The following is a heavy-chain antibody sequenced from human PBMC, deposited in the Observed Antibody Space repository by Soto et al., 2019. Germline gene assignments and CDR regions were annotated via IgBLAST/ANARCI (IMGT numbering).Heavy chain of an antibody. CDR1: GFTVSSNY. CDR2: IYSGGST. D-gene: IGHD4-4*01. CDR3: ARDRHLFSNGAHIYYYGMDV. Sequence: GGSLRLSCAASGFTVSSNYMSWVRQAPGKGLEWVSVIYSGGSTYYADSVKGRFTISRDNSKNTLYLQMNSLRAEDTAVYYCARDRHLFSNGAHIYYYGMDVWGQGTTVTVSS. V-gene: IGHV3-53*01. J-gene: IGHJ6*02.